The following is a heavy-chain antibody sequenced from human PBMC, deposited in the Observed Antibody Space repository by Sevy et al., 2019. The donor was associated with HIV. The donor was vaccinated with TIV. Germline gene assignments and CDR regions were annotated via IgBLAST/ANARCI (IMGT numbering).Heavy chain of an antibody. J-gene: IGHJ4*02. V-gene: IGHV4-39*02. D-gene: IGHD2-21*01. CDR3: VRREGRTDSGWCPDY. CDR2: IYYRGHT. Sequence: SETLSLTCTVSGGSISSTTSYWGWIRQPPGKGLEWIGTIYYRGHTSYNPSLKSRVTISVDTSTNHFSLKVTSVTAADTAVYYCVRREGRTDSGWCPDYWGQGTLVTVSS. CDR1: GGSISSTTSY.